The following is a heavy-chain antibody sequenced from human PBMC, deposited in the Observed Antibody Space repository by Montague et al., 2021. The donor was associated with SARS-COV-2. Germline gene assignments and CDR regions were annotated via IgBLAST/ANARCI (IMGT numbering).Heavy chain of an antibody. CDR3: AHVGTACSGGSCYPKIKDWYFDL. Sequence: PALVTPTQTLTLTCTFSGFSLSTSGVGVGWIRQPPGKALEWLALIYWDDDKRYSPSLKSRLTITKDTSKNQVVLTMTNMDPVDTATYYCAHVGTACSGGSCYPKIKDWYFDLWGRGTLVTVSS. J-gene: IGHJ2*01. CDR1: GFSLSTSGVG. D-gene: IGHD2-15*01. CDR2: IYWDDDK. V-gene: IGHV2-5*02.